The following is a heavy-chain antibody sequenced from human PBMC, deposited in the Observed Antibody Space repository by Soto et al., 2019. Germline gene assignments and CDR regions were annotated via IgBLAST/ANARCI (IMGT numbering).Heavy chain of an antibody. CDR3: AHRAYCSSTSCYAEFDY. Sequence: SGPTLVKPTQTLTLTCTFSGFSLSTSGVGVGWIRQPPGKALEWLALIYWDDDKRYSPSLKSRLTITKDTSKNQVVLTMTNMDPVDTATYYCAHRAYCSSTSCYAEFDYWGQGTLVTVSS. CDR2: IYWDDDK. CDR1: GFSLSTSGVG. V-gene: IGHV2-5*02. J-gene: IGHJ4*02. D-gene: IGHD2-2*01.